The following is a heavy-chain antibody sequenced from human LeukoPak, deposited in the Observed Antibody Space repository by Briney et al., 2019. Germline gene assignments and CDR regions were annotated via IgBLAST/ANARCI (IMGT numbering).Heavy chain of an antibody. CDR2: INPNSGGT. V-gene: IGHV1-2*02. D-gene: IGHD5-18*01. CDR1: GYTXSGYY. CDR3: ATEVTD. J-gene: IGHJ4*02. Sequence: GASVTVSCKASGYTXSGYYMHWVRQAPGQGLEWMGWINPNSGGTKYAQKFRGRVTMTRDTSISTAYMELSRLRSDDTAVYYCATEVTDWGQGTLVTVSS.